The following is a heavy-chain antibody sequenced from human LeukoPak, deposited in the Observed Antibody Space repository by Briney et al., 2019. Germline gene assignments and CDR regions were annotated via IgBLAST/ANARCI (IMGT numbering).Heavy chain of an antibody. V-gene: IGHV4-39*07. Sequence: SETLSLTCTVSGGSISSSSYYWGWIRQPPGKGLEWIGSIYYSGSTYYNPSLKSRVTISVDTSKNQFSLKLSSVTAADTAVYYCARDLWRSDIAAAGIFDYWGQGTLVTVSS. CDR3: ARDLWRSDIAAAGIFDY. D-gene: IGHD6-13*01. CDR2: IYYSGST. J-gene: IGHJ4*02. CDR1: GGSISSSSYY.